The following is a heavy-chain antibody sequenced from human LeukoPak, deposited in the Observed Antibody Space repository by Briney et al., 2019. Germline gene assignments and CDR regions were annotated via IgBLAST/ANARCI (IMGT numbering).Heavy chain of an antibody. CDR1: GFTMYSYA. D-gene: IGHD6-19*01. J-gene: IGHJ4*02. Sequence: TGGSLRLSCAVSGFTMYSYATSGLRQAPGKGLEWVSAISGSGGSTYYADSVKGRFTISRDNSKNTLYLQMNSLRAEDTAVYYSPNDSSGLKNFDYWGQGTMVTVSS. V-gene: IGHV3-23*01. CDR2: ISGSGGST. CDR3: PNDSSGLKNFDY.